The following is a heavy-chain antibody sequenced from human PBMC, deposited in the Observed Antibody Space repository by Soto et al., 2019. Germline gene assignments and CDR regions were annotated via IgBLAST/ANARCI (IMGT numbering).Heavy chain of an antibody. CDR2: IKQDGSEK. Sequence: GGSLRLSCAASGFTFSSYWMSWVRQAPGKGLEWVANIKQDGSEKYYVDSVKGRFTISRDNAKNSLYLQMNSLRAEDRAVYYCARRGSDFWSGYNWFDHWGQGTLVTVSS. CDR1: GFTFSSYW. D-gene: IGHD3-3*01. J-gene: IGHJ5*02. V-gene: IGHV3-7*01. CDR3: ARRGSDFWSGYNWFDH.